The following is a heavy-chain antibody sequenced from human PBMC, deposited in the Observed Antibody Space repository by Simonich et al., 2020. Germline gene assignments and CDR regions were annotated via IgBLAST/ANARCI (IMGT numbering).Heavy chain of an antibody. CDR1: GYTFTGYY. CDR3: ARGLLSGSYYAFDI. D-gene: IGHD1-26*01. Sequence: QVQLVQSGAEWKKPGASVKVSCNASGYTFTGYYMNWVRQAPGQGLEVMGWIKPNRGGTNDERKFQGRVTMTRDTSISTAYMELSRLRSDDTAVYYCARGLLSGSYYAFDIWGQGTMVTVSS. CDR2: IKPNRGGT. V-gene: IGHV1-2*02. J-gene: IGHJ3*02.